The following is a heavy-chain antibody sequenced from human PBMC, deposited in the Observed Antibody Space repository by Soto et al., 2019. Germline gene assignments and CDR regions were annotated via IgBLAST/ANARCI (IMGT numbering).Heavy chain of an antibody. J-gene: IGHJ5*02. CDR2: ISAYNGNT. CDR1: GYTFTSYG. D-gene: IGHD3-22*01. CDR3: ASEKYYDSSGYYYYWLDP. Sequence: ASVKVSCKASGYTFTSYGISWVRQAPGQGLEWMGWISAYNGNTNYAQKLQGRVTMTTDTSTSTAYMELRSLRSDDTAVYYCASEKYYDSSGYYYYWLDPWGKGTLVTVPS. V-gene: IGHV1-18*01.